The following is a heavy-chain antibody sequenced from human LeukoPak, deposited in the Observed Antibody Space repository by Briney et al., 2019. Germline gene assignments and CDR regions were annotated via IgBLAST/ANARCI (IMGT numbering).Heavy chain of an antibody. CDR3: ASQTGATAFEI. CDR1: GFTFNSYW. CDR2: IRQDGGDK. J-gene: IGHJ3*02. V-gene: IGHV3-7*01. D-gene: IGHD1-7*01. Sequence: PGGSLRLSCAASGFTFNSYWMSWVRQAPGKGLDWVASIRQDGGDKKYVDSVKGRFTISRDNAKNLVYLQMDSPRAEDTALYYCASQTGATAFEIWGQGTMVTVSS.